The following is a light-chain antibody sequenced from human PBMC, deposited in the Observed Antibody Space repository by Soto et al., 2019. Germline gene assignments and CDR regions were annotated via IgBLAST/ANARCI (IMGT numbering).Light chain of an antibody. CDR3: QQRSNGLT. CDR2: DAS. CDR1: QSVSSD. Sequence: EIVLPQSPPPCPLPPGEGATLSARASQSVSSDLAWYQQKPGQAPRLLIYDASNRATGIPARFSGSGSGTDFTLTISSLEPEDFAVYYCQQRSNGLTFGPGTKVDIK. J-gene: IGKJ3*01. V-gene: IGKV3-11*01.